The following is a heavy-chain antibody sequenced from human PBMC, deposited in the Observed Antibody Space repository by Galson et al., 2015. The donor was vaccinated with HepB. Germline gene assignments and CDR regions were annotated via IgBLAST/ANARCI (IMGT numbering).Heavy chain of an antibody. D-gene: IGHD6-19*01. CDR1: GFTFSSYG. Sequence: SLRLSCAASGFTFSSYGMHWVRQAPGKRLEWVAVIWYDGSNKYYADSVKGRFTISRDNSKNTLYLQMNSLRAEDTAVYYCAKDPMRARIAVAVYFDYWGQGTLVTVSS. V-gene: IGHV3-33*06. J-gene: IGHJ4*02. CDR3: AKDPMRARIAVAVYFDY. CDR2: IWYDGSNK.